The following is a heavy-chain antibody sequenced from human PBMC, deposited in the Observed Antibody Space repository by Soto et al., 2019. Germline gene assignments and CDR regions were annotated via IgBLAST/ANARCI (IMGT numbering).Heavy chain of an antibody. CDR2: IYYSGST. D-gene: IGHD3-10*01. Sequence: SETLSLTCTVSGGSISSYYWSWIRQPPGKGLEWIRYIYYSGSTNYNPSLKSRVTISVDTSKNQFSLKLSSVTAADTAVYYCARGLSIWFGESPPYYYYYMDVWGKGTTVTVSS. V-gene: IGHV4-59*01. CDR1: GGSISSYY. J-gene: IGHJ6*03. CDR3: ARGLSIWFGESPPYYYYYMDV.